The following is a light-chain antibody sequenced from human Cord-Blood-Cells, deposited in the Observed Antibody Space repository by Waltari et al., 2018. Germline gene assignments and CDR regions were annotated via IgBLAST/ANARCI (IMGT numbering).Light chain of an antibody. CDR3: CSYAGSYTLV. Sequence: QSALTQPRSVSGSPGQSVTISCTGTGSDVGGYNYFSWYQQHPGKAPKLMIYDVSKRPSGVPDRFSGSKSGNTASLTISGLQAEDEADYYCCSYAGSYTLVFGGGTKLTVL. CDR1: GSDVGGYNY. J-gene: IGLJ3*02. CDR2: DVS. V-gene: IGLV2-11*01.